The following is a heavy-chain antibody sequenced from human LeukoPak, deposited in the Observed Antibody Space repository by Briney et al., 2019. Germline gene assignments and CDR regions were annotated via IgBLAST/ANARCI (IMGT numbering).Heavy chain of an antibody. D-gene: IGHD3-22*01. Sequence: ASVKVSCKASGYTFTGYYMHWVRQAPGQGLEWMGWINPNSGGTNYAQKFQGRVTMTRDTSISTAYMELSRLRSDDTAVYYCARTPPPHYDSSGYYGTGQYFQHWGQGTLVTVSS. CDR1: GYTFTGYY. J-gene: IGHJ1*01. CDR2: INPNSGGT. CDR3: ARTPPPHYDSSGYYGTGQYFQH. V-gene: IGHV1-2*02.